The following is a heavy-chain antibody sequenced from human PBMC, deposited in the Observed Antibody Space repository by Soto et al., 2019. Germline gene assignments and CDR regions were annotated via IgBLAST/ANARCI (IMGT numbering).Heavy chain of an antibody. J-gene: IGHJ4*02. V-gene: IGHV1-69*12. CDR1: RGTFSSYA. D-gene: IGHD5-12*01. Sequence: QVQLVQSGAEVKKPGSSVKVSCKASRGTFSSYAISWVRQAPGQGLEWMGGIIPIFGTANYAQKFQGRVTITADESTSTAYMELSSLRSEDTAVYYCARANVEMATITSYFDYWGQGTLVTVSS. CDR2: IIPIFGTA. CDR3: ARANVEMATITSYFDY.